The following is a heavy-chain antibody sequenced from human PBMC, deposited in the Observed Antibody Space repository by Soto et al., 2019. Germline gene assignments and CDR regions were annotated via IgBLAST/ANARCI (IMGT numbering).Heavy chain of an antibody. Sequence: ASVKVSCKASGYTFTSYGMSWVRQAPGQGLEWMGWISAYNGNTNYAQKLQGRVTMTTDTSTSTAYMELRSLRSDDTAVYYCARVRYCSGGSCYSAAFDIWGQGTMVTVSS. CDR3: ARVRYCSGGSCYSAAFDI. J-gene: IGHJ3*02. CDR1: GYTFTSYG. D-gene: IGHD2-15*01. V-gene: IGHV1-18*01. CDR2: ISAYNGNT.